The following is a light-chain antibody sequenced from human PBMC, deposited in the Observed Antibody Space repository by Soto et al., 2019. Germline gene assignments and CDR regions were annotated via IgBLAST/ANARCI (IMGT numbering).Light chain of an antibody. CDR2: GAS. Sequence: IVMTQSPATLSVSPGERATLSCRASLTISDNYLVWYQQKAGQAPRLVIFGASSRATGIPDRFSASGSGTDFTLTISRLEPEDFAVYYCQQYSMAPLTFGQGTKVDI. CDR1: LTISDNY. J-gene: IGKJ1*01. CDR3: QQYSMAPLT. V-gene: IGKV3-20*01.